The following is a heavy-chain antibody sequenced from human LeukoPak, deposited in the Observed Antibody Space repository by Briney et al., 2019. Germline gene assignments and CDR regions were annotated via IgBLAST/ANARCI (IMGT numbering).Heavy chain of an antibody. V-gene: IGHV4-39*07. CDR1: GGSISSSNYY. Sequence: SETLSLTCTVSGGSISSSNYYWAWIRQPPGKGQEWIGEINHSGSTNYNPSLKSRVTISVDTSKNQFSLKLSSVTAADTAVYYCARGLYSGYDDYFDYWGQGTLVTVSS. CDR2: INHSGST. J-gene: IGHJ4*02. CDR3: ARGLYSGYDDYFDY. D-gene: IGHD5-12*01.